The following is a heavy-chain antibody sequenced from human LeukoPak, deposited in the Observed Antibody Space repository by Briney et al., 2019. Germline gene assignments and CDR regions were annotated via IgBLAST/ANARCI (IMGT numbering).Heavy chain of an antibody. CDR1: GFTFSSYA. CDR2: IYYRGTT. CDR3: ARQPHAFDNWFDP. J-gene: IGHJ5*02. V-gene: IGHV4-59*04. D-gene: IGHD1-1*01. Sequence: GSLRLSCAASGFTFSSYAMSWVRQSPGKGLEWIGNIYYRGTTYYNPSLKSRVTMSVDTSKNQFSLKLTSVTAADTAVYYCARQPHAFDNWFDPWGQGTLVTVSS.